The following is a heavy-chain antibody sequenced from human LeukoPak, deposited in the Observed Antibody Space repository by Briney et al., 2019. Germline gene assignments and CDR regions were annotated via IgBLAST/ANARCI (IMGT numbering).Heavy chain of an antibody. V-gene: IGHV3-11*01. CDR3: ARDLRREKRRDGYNFDLGY. CDR1: GFTFSDYY. Sequence: GGSLRLSCAASGFTFSDYYMSWIRQAPGKGLEWVSYISSSGSTIYYADSVKGRFTISRDNAKNSLYLQMNSLRAEDTAVYYCARDLRREKRRDGYNFDLGYWGQGTLVTVSS. J-gene: IGHJ4*02. CDR2: ISSSGSTI. D-gene: IGHD5-24*01.